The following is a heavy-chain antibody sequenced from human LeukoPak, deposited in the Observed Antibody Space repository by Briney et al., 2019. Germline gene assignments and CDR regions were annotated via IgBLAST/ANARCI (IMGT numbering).Heavy chain of an antibody. CDR2: TRNKANSYTT. J-gene: IGHJ4*02. CDR1: GFTFSDHY. CDR3: ARGGGYSGYDVYYFDY. Sequence: PGGSLRLSCAASGFTFSDHYMDWVRQAPGKGLEWVGRTRNKANSYTTEYAASVKGRFTIPRDDSKNSLYLQMNSLKTEDTAVYYCARGGGYSGYDVYYFDYWGQGTLVTVSS. V-gene: IGHV3-72*01. D-gene: IGHD5-12*01.